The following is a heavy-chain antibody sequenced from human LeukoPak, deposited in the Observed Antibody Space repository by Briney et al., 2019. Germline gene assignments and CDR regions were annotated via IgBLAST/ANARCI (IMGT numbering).Heavy chain of an antibody. CDR2: INHSGGT. CDR3: VEGWDYPVFDY. CDR1: GASFRGYH. V-gene: IGHV4-34*01. J-gene: IGHJ4*02. Sequence: SSETLSLTCAVYGASFRGYHWTWIRQPPGKGLEWIGEINHSGGTNYNPSLKTRVTITIDTSKNQFSLKLASVTASDTALYYCVEGWDYPVFDYWGQGVLVTVSS. D-gene: IGHD1-7*01.